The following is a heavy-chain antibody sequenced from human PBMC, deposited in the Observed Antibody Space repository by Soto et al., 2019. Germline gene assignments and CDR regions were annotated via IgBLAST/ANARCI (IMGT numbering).Heavy chain of an antibody. CDR3: ARVRGPRYISGWNDY. Sequence: PGGSLRLSCAASGFTFSTYSMTWVRGAPGKGLEWVSYISGTSGSIYYADSAKGRFTISRDNAKNSLYLQMNSLRDEDTAVYYCARVRGPRYISGWNDYWGQGTLVTVSS. V-gene: IGHV3-48*02. CDR2: ISGTSGSI. J-gene: IGHJ4*02. D-gene: IGHD6-19*01. CDR1: GFTFSTYS.